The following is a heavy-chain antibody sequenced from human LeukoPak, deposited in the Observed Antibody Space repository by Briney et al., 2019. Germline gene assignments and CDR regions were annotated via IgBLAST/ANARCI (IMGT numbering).Heavy chain of an antibody. CDR2: IISTGDGT. V-gene: IGHV3-23*01. CDR1: GFTFSSYA. D-gene: IGHD6-13*01. Sequence: GGSLRLSCAASGFTFSSYAMNWVRQAPGKGLEWVSTIISTGDGTYYGDSVKGRFTISRDNSKNTLYLQMNSLRAEDTAVYYCAKSPWYGSPEEFDYWGQGALVTVSS. J-gene: IGHJ4*02. CDR3: AKSPWYGSPEEFDY.